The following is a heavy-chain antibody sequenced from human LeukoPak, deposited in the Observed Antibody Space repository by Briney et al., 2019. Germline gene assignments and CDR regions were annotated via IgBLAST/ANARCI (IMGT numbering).Heavy chain of an antibody. CDR2: VYYAGST. Sequence: SETLCLTCTVSGGSISSSGYYWGWIRQPPGKGLEWIGTVYYAGSTYYNPSLKSRVTISEDTSRNQFSLKLNSVTAADTAVYYCARGSGTYYYDSGGYLNWFDPWGQGILVTVSS. V-gene: IGHV4-39*01. CDR1: GGSISSSGYY. CDR3: ARGSGTYYYDSGGYLNWFDP. J-gene: IGHJ5*02. D-gene: IGHD3-22*01.